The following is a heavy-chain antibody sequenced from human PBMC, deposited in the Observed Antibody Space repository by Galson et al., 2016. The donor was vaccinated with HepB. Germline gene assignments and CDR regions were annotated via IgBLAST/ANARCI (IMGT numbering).Heavy chain of an antibody. D-gene: IGHD6-6*01. CDR3: AKDIRSSSLGIDY. CDR1: GFTFDDYA. V-gene: IGHV3-9*01. Sequence: SLRLSCAASGFTFDDYAMHWVRQAPGKSLEWVSRISWNSGSIDYADSVKGRFTISRDNAKNSLYLQMNSLRAEDTALYYCAKDIRSSSLGIDYWGQGTLVTVSS. CDR2: ISWNSGSI. J-gene: IGHJ4*02.